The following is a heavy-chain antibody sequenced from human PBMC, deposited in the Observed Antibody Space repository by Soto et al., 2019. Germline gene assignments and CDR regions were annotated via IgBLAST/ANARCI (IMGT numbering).Heavy chain of an antibody. D-gene: IGHD2-15*01. CDR1: GGSISSHSHY. J-gene: IGHJ6*02. V-gene: IGHV4-39*07. CDR3: ARDPFHPIAYGMDV. Sequence: SETLSLTCSVSGGSISSHSHYWGWIRQPPGKGLEWIGSIYFSGRNYYNTSLKSRVIISTDMSKNQFSLNLSSVTAADTVVYYCARDPFHPIAYGMDVWGQGTTVTVSS. CDR2: IYFSGRN.